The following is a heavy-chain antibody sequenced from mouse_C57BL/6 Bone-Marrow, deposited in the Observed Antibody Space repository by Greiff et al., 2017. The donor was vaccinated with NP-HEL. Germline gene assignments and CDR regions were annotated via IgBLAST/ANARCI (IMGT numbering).Heavy chain of an antibody. V-gene: IGHV5-4*01. CDR3: ARELLPMDY. D-gene: IGHD2-10*01. CDR1: GFTFSSYA. J-gene: IGHJ4*01. CDR2: ISDGGSYT. Sequence: EVKLVESGGGLVKPGGSLKLSCAASGFTFSSYAMSWVRPTPEKRLEWVATISDGGSYTYYPDNVKGRFTISRDNAKNNLYLQMSHLKSEDTAMYYCARELLPMDYWGQGTSVTVSS.